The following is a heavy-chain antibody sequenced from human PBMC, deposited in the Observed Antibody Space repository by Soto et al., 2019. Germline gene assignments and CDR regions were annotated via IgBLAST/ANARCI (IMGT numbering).Heavy chain of an antibody. V-gene: IGHV1-8*01. D-gene: IGHD3-10*01. J-gene: IGHJ5*02. CDR1: GYTFTSYD. CDR2: MNPNSGNT. CDR3: ARAWVLLCFGEPNNWFCP. Sequence: QVQLVQSGAEVKKPGASVKVSCKASGYTFTSYDINWVRQATGQGLEWMGWMNPNSGNTGYAQKFQGRVTMTSNTSISTAYMELGSLRSEDTAVYYCARAWVLLCFGEPNNWFCPWGQGTLVTVSS.